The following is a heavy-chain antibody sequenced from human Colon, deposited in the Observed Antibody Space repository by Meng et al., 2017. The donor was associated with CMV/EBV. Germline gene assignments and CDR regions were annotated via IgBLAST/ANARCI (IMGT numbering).Heavy chain of an antibody. Sequence: GSLRLSCTVSGGSIGSYYWSWIRQPPGKGLEWMGYVYYSGSATYSPSLRSRVSISLDMSKNHFSLKLRSVTAADTAMYFCARGLGHASNNSHDYWGQGTLVTVSS. J-gene: IGHJ4*02. V-gene: IGHV4-59*01. D-gene: IGHD1-1*01. CDR3: ARGLGHASNNSHDY. CDR1: GGSIGSYY. CDR2: VYYSGSA.